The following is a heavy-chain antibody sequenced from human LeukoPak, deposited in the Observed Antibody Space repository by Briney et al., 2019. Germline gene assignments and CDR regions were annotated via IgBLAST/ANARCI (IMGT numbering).Heavy chain of an antibody. Sequence: PSETLSLTCTVSGGSISSSSYYWGWIRQPPGKGLEWIVSIYYSGSTYYNPSLRSRVTISVDTSKNQFSLKLSSVTAADTAVYYCARDAELDYFDYWGQGTLVTVSS. CDR3: ARDAELDYFDY. CDR2: IYYSGST. CDR1: GGSISSSSYY. J-gene: IGHJ4*02. V-gene: IGHV4-39*07.